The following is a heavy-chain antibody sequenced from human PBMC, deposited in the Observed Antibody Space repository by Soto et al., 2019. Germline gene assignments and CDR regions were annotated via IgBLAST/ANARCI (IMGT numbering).Heavy chain of an antibody. CDR2: INHSGST. CDR3: ASLLSPGDAFDI. CDR1: GGSFSGYY. Sequence: LSLTCAVYGGSFSGYYWSWIRQPPGKGLEWIGEINHSGSTNYNPSLKSRVTISVDTSKNQFSLKLSSVTAADTAVYYCASLLSPGDAFDIWGQGTMVTVSS. V-gene: IGHV4-34*01. J-gene: IGHJ3*02. D-gene: IGHD3-3*02.